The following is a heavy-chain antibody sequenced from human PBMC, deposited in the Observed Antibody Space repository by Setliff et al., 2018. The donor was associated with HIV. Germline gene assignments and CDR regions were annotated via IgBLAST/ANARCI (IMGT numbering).Heavy chain of an antibody. D-gene: IGHD2-8*01. Sequence: TLSLTCTVSGGSISSGSYYWSWIRQPAGKGLEWIGHIYTSGSTNYNPSLKSRVTISVDTSKNQFSLKLSSVTAADTAVYYCARTGGMVYVDYWGQGTLVTVSS. CDR1: GGSISSGSYY. CDR2: IYTSGST. V-gene: IGHV4-61*09. J-gene: IGHJ4*02. CDR3: ARTGGMVYVDY.